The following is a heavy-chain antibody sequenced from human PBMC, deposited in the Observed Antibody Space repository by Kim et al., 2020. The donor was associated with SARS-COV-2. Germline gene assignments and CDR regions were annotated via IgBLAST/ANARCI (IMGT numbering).Heavy chain of an antibody. J-gene: IGHJ4*02. Sequence: SGSGGSTYSADSVKGRFTISRDNSKNTLYLQMNSLRAEDTAVYYCAKRLDYWGQGTLVTVSS. V-gene: IGHV3-23*01. CDR2: SGSGGST. CDR3: AKRLDY.